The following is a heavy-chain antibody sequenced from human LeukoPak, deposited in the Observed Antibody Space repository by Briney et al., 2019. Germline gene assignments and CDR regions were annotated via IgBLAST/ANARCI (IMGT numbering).Heavy chain of an antibody. CDR2: ITPIFGTA. CDR1: GGTFSSYA. V-gene: IGHV1-69*13. J-gene: IGHJ4*02. Sequence: ASVKVSCKASGGTFSSYAISWVRQAPGQGLEWMGGITPIFGTANYAQKFQGRVTITADESTSTAYMELSSPRSEDTAVYYCARGVKGSGYEYYFDYWGQGTLVTVSS. D-gene: IGHD5-12*01. CDR3: ARGVKGSGYEYYFDY.